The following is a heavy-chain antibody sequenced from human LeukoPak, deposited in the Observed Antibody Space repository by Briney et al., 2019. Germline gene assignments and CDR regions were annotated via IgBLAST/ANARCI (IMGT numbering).Heavy chain of an antibody. CDR3: ASIAAAQDFDY. CDR1: GFTFSSYA. J-gene: IGHJ4*02. D-gene: IGHD6-13*01. Sequence: GGSLRLSCAASGFTFSSYAMHWVRQAPGKGLEWVAAISYDGSNKYYADSVKGRFTISRDNSKNTLYLQMNSLRAEDTAVYYCASIAAAQDFDYWGQGTLVTVSS. V-gene: IGHV3-30*01. CDR2: ISYDGSNK.